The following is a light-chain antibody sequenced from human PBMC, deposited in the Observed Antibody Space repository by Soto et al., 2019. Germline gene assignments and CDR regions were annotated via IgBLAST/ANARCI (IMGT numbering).Light chain of an antibody. CDR1: QSVTNNF. CDR3: QQYGTPLFA. Sequence: IVLTQSPGTLSLSPGERATLSCGASQSVTNNFLAWYQQKPGQAPRLLIYGASSRATGVPDRFSGRGSVTDFTLTISRLETGDFAVYYCQQYGTPLFAVGPGTKVYI. J-gene: IGKJ3*01. V-gene: IGKV3-20*01. CDR2: GAS.